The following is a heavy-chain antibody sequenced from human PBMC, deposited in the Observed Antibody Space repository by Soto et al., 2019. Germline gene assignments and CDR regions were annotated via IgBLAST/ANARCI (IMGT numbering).Heavy chain of an antibody. CDR2: IYYSGST. D-gene: IGHD3-22*01. Sequence: PPGKGLEWIGSIYYSGSTYYNPSLKSRVTISVDTSKNQFSLKLSSVTAADTALFFCAVQGVRGYYSFLAVWVKGTTV. CDR3: AVQGVRGYYSFLAV. J-gene: IGHJ6*01. V-gene: IGHV4-39*01.